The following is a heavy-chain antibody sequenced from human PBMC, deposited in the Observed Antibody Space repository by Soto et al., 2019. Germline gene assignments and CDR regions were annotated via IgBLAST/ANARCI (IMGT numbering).Heavy chain of an antibody. D-gene: IGHD1-26*01. CDR3: AKVSAEWELLSWFDP. Sequence: PGGSLRLSCAASGFTFSSYAMSWVRQAPGKGLEWVSAISGSGGSTYYADSVKGRFTISRDNSKNTLYLQMNSLRAEDTAVYYCAKVSAEWELLSWFDPWGQGTLVTVSS. V-gene: IGHV3-23*01. CDR1: GFTFSSYA. CDR2: ISGSGGST. J-gene: IGHJ5*02.